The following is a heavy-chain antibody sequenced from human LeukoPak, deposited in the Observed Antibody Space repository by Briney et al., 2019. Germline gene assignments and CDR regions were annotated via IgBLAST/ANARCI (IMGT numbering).Heavy chain of an antibody. CDR1: GFTVSSNY. CDR2: IYSGGST. D-gene: IGHD6-13*01. J-gene: IGHJ5*02. V-gene: IGHV3-66*01. CDR3: SRGYWYSSTLSPFDP. Sequence: GGSLRLSCAASGFTVSSNYMSWVRQAPGKGLEWVSVIYSGGSTYYADSVKGRFTISRDNSKNTLYLQMNSLRAEDTAVYYCSRGYWYSSTLSPFDPWGQGTLVTVSS.